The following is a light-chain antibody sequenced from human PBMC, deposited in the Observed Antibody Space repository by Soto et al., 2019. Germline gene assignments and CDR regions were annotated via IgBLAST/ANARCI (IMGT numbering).Light chain of an antibody. CDR2: AAS. CDR1: QTISTY. Sequence: DIQMTQSPYSLSASVGDRVTITCRASQTISTYLNWYQQNPGKAPKLLIYAASTLQSGVPSRFSGSGSGTDFTLTISSLQPEDFATYYCQQSHGIPYTFGQGTKLEIK. CDR3: QQSHGIPYT. J-gene: IGKJ2*01. V-gene: IGKV1-39*01.